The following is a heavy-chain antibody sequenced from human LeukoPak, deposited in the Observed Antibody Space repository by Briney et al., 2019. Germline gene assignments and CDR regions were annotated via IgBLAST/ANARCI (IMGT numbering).Heavy chain of an antibody. J-gene: IGHJ3*02. CDR1: GGSISSSSYY. Sequence: PSETLSLTCTVSGGSISSSSYYWGWIRQPPGKGLEWIGSIYYSGSTYYNPSLKSRVTISVDTSKNQFSLKLSSVTAADTAVYYCARRDTAMVRGAFDIWGQGTMVTVSS. V-gene: IGHV4-39*01. CDR2: IYYSGST. CDR3: ARRDTAMVRGAFDI. D-gene: IGHD5-18*01.